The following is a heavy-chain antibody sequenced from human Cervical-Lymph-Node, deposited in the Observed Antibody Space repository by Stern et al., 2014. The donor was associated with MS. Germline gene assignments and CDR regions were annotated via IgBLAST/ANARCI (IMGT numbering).Heavy chain of an antibody. CDR2: IIPIRGTA. V-gene: IGHV1-69*01. CDR1: GDTFSSYA. D-gene: IGHD6-13*01. Sequence: VQLVESGPEVKKPGSSVRVSCKSSGDTFSSYAINWVRQAPGQGLEWMGGIIPIRGTANQTETFQGRLTLVADESTRTVYMELSDLTSSDTAIYFCARGLSIAAAGRLAYWGQGTLVSVSS. J-gene: IGHJ4*02. CDR3: ARGLSIAAAGRLAY.